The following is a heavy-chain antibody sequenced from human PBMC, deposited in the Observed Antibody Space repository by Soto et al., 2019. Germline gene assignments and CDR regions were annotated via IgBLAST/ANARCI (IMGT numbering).Heavy chain of an antibody. CDR2: VYYSGST. CDR3: ASVNLRFSYGIDV. Sequence: SSETLSLTCTVSGGSISSYYWSWIRQPPGKGLEWIGYVYYSGSTNYNPSLKSRVTISVDTSKNQFSLKLSSVAAADTAVYFCASVNLRFSYGIDVWGQGTTVTVSS. J-gene: IGHJ6*02. D-gene: IGHD3-3*01. CDR1: GGSISSYY. V-gene: IGHV4-59*01.